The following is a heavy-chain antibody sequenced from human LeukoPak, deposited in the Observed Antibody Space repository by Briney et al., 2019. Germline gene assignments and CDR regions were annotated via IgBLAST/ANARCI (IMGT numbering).Heavy chain of an antibody. D-gene: IGHD6-13*01. CDR3: ARVGSSSWYSRFDP. CDR1: GYTFTSYD. Sequence: ASVKVSCKASGYTFTSYDINWVRQATGQGLEWMGWMNPNSGNTGYAQKFLGRVTMTRNTSISTAYMELSSLRSEDTAVYYCARVGSSSWYSRFDPWGQGTLVTVSS. CDR2: MNPNSGNT. J-gene: IGHJ5*02. V-gene: IGHV1-8*01.